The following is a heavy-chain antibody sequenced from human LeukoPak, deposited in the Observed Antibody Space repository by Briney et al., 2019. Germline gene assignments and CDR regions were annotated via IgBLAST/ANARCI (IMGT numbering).Heavy chain of an antibody. J-gene: IGHJ4*02. CDR1: GFTFSSYA. V-gene: IGHV3-23*01. CDR3: AKGALEWLLGIDY. D-gene: IGHD3-3*01. CDR2: ISGSGGNT. Sequence: GGSLRLSCAASGFTFSSYAMSCVRQAPGKGLEWVSGISGSGGNTYYADSVKGRFTISRDNSKNTLYLQMNSLRAEDTAVYYCAKGALEWLLGIDYWGQGTLVTVSS.